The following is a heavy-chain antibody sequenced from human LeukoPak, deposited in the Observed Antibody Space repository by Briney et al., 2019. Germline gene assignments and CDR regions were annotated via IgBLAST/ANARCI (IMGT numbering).Heavy chain of an antibody. CDR2: INPNSGAT. V-gene: IGHV1-2*02. CDR3: ATYYYDSSGYSPYDFDY. Sequence: ASVKVSCKASRYTFTGYYMHWVRQAPGQGLEWMGWINPNSGATNYVQKFQGRVTMTRDTSINTAYMELSRLRSDDTAVYYCATYYYDSSGYSPYDFDYWGQGTLVTVSS. CDR1: RYTFTGYY. J-gene: IGHJ4*02. D-gene: IGHD3-22*01.